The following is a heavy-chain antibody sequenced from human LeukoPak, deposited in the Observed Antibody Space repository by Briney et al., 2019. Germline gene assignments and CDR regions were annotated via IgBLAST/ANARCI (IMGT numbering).Heavy chain of an antibody. CDR1: GGSFSGYY. J-gene: IGHJ6*03. Sequence: PSETLSLTCAVYGGSFSGYYWSWIRQPPGKGLEWIGEINHSGSTNYNPSLKSRVTISVDTSKNQFSLKLSSVTAADTAVYYCARLRAMVTVYYYYMDVWGKGTTVTVSS. CDR3: ARLRAMVTVYYYYMDV. D-gene: IGHD5-18*01. V-gene: IGHV4-34*01. CDR2: INHSGST.